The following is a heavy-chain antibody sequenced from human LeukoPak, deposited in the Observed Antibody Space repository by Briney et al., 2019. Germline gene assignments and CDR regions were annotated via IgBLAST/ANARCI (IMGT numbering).Heavy chain of an antibody. Sequence: GVSLRLSCAASGFTFSSYAMSWVRQAPGKGLEWVSAISGSGGSTYYADSVKGRFTISRDNSKNTLYLQMNSLRAEDTAVYYCATAADYYYYMDVWGKGTTVTVSS. V-gene: IGHV3-23*01. CDR1: GFTFSSYA. CDR2: ISGSGGST. J-gene: IGHJ6*03. CDR3: ATAADYYYYMDV.